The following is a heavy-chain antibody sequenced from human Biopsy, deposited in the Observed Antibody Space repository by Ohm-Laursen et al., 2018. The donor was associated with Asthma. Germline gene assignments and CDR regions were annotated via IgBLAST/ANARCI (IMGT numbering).Heavy chain of an antibody. CDR2: HDHEEGGT. D-gene: IGHD4-17*01. V-gene: IGHV1-24*01. CDR3: ASDFPKDYVRYNFQF. Sequence: ASVTVSCKISGYSLTDLSMHWVRQAPGQGLEWLGGHDHEEGGTVNARRFQGRVTMTEDTSTDTAYMELSSLSSDDTAVYYCASDFPKDYVRYNFQFWGQGTLVTVSS. CDR1: GYSLTDLS. J-gene: IGHJ4*02.